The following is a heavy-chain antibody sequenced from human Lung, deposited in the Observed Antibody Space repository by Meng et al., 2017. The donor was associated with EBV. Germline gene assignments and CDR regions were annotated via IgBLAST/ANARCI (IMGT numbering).Heavy chain of an antibody. D-gene: IGHD1-26*01. J-gene: IGHJ4*02. V-gene: IGHV1-18*01. CDR2: INAYNGDT. Sequence: QGQLVQSGVEVKTPGASVQVSCNPSGYTFTNHGITWVRQAPGQGLEWMGWINAYNGDTNYAQTLQGRVTMTTDTSTSTAYMELRSLRSDDTAVYYCARVEVGITSGDYWGQGTLVTVSS. CDR3: ARVEVGITSGDY. CDR1: GYTFTNHG.